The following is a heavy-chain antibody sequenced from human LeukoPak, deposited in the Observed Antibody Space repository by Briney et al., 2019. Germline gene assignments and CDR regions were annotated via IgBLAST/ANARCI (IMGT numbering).Heavy chain of an antibody. V-gene: IGHV4-59*08. CDR3: ARHLAASNFPFDY. CDR2: IYYSGST. CDR1: GGSISSYY. J-gene: IGHJ4*02. D-gene: IGHD2-15*01. Sequence: PSETLSLTCTVSGGSISSYYWSWIRQPPGKGLEWIGYIYYSGSTSYNPSLKSRVTISVDTSKNQFSLKLNSVTAADTAVYYCARHLAASNFPFDYWGQATLVTVSP.